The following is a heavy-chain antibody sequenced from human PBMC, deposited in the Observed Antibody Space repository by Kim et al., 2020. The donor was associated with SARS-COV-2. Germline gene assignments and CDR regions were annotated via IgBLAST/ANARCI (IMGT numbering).Heavy chain of an antibody. Sequence: YADSVKGRFTISRDNAKNSLFLQMNSLRAEDTALYYCAKDLTPMVRGVISWGQGTLVTVSS. CDR3: AKDLTPMVRGVIS. V-gene: IGHV3-9*01. J-gene: IGHJ5*02. D-gene: IGHD3-10*01.